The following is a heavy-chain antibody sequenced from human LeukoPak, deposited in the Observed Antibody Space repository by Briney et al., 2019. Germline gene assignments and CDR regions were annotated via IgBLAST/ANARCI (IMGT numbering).Heavy chain of an antibody. CDR2: ISSSSSYI. CDR3: AKRPPPYYFDY. V-gene: IGHV3-21*04. CDR1: GFTFSSYS. J-gene: IGHJ4*02. Sequence: PGGSLRLSCAASGFTFSSYSMNWVRQAPGKGLEWVSSISSSSSYIYYADSVKGRFTISRDNAKNSLYLQMNSLRAEDTAVYYCAKRPPPYYFDYWGQGTLVTVSS.